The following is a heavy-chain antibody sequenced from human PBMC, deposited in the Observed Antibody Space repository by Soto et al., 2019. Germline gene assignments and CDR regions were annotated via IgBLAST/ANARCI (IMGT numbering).Heavy chain of an antibody. CDR1: GYTFTGYY. Sequence: QVQLVQSGAEVKKPGASVKVSCKASGYTFTGYYMHWVRQAPGQGLEWMGWINPNSGGTNYAQKFQGWVTMTMDTSISTAYMELSRLRSDDTAVYYCARGGDIVVVPAAGSWFDPWGQGTLVTVSS. CDR3: ARGGDIVVVPAAGSWFDP. CDR2: INPNSGGT. J-gene: IGHJ5*02. V-gene: IGHV1-2*04. D-gene: IGHD2-2*01.